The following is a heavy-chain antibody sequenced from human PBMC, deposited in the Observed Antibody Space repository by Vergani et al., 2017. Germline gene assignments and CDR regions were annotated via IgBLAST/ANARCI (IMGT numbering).Heavy chain of an antibody. CDR3: ARAGSGRIVDI. J-gene: IGHJ3*02. Sequence: QVQLQQWGAGLLKPSETLSLTCAVYGGSFSGYYWSWIRQPPGKGLEWIGEINHSGSTNYNPSLKSRVTISVDTSKNQFSLKLSSVTAADTAVYYCARAGSGRIVDIWGQGTMVTVSS. D-gene: IGHD3-3*01. V-gene: IGHV4-34*01. CDR2: INHSGST. CDR1: GGSFSGYY.